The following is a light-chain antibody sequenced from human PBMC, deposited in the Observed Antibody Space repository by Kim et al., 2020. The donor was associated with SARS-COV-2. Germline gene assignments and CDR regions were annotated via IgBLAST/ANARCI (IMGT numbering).Light chain of an antibody. Sequence: QSALTQPASVSGSPGQSITISCTGTSSDVGGYNYVSWYQQHPGQAPKLMIYDVSKRPSGVSNRFSGSKSGNTASLTISGLQAEDEADYYCSSYTSSAYFFGTGTKVTVL. CDR1: SSDVGGYNY. CDR2: DVS. V-gene: IGLV2-14*01. CDR3: SSYTSSAYF. J-gene: IGLJ1*01.